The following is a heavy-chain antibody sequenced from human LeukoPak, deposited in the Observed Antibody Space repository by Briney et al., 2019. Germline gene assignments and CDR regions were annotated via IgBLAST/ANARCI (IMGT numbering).Heavy chain of an antibody. CDR3: AANPKRWLQFCPDY. Sequence: SVKVSCKASGGTFSSYAISWVRQAPGQGLEWMGGIIPIFGTANYAQKFQGRVTITADESTSTAYMELGSLRSEDTAVYYCAANPKRWLQFCPDYWGQGTLVTVSS. J-gene: IGHJ4*02. CDR1: GGTFSSYA. D-gene: IGHD5-24*01. CDR2: IIPIFGTA. V-gene: IGHV1-69*13.